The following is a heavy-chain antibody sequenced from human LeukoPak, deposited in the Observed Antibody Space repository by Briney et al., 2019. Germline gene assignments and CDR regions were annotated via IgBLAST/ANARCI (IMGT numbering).Heavy chain of an antibody. CDR1: GFTFSSYS. Sequence: GGSLRLSCAASGFTFSSYSMNWVRQAPGKGPEWVSAISGSGGSTYYADSVKGRFTISRDNSKNTLYLQMNSLRAEDTAVYYGARAPPGMDVWGQGTTVTVSS. J-gene: IGHJ6*02. V-gene: IGHV3-23*01. CDR3: ARAPPGMDV. CDR2: ISGSGGST.